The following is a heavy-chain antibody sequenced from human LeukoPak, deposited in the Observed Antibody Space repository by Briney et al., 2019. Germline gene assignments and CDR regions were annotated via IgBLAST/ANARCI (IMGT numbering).Heavy chain of an antibody. V-gene: IGHV3-30*18. CDR3: AKDVRYNWTVDV. J-gene: IGHJ6*04. Sequence: PGRSLRLSCAASGFTFSSYGMHWVRQAPGKGLERVAVISYDGSNKYYADSVKGRFTISRDNSKNTLYLQMNSLRPEDTAVYYCAKDVRYNWTVDVWGKGTTVTVSS. D-gene: IGHD1-1*01. CDR2: ISYDGSNK. CDR1: GFTFSSYG.